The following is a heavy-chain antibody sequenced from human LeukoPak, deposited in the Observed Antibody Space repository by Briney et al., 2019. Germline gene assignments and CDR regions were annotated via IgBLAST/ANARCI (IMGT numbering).Heavy chain of an antibody. CDR1: GFTFDDYG. D-gene: IGHD6-19*01. V-gene: IGHV3-20*04. CDR3: ARLYSSGSEDY. CDR2: INWNGGST. J-gene: IGHJ4*02. Sequence: GGSLRLSCAASGFTFDDYGMSWVRQASGKGLEWGSGINWNGGSTGYADSVKGRFTISRDNAKNSLYLQMNSLRAEDTALYYCARLYSSGSEDYWGQGTLVTVSS.